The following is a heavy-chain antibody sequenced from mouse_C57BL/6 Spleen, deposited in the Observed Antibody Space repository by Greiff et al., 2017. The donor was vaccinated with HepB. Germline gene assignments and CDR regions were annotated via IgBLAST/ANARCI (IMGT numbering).Heavy chain of an antibody. CDR2: ISYDGSN. J-gene: IGHJ1*03. CDR1: GYSITSGYY. CDR3: AREDTTVVDYWYFDV. Sequence: VQLQQSGPGLVKPSQSLSLTCSVPGYSITSGYYWNWIRQFPGNKLEWMGYISYDGSNNYNPSLKNRISITRDTSKNQFFLKLNSVTTEDTATYYCAREDTTVVDYWYFDVWGTGTTVTVSS. D-gene: IGHD1-1*01. V-gene: IGHV3-6*01.